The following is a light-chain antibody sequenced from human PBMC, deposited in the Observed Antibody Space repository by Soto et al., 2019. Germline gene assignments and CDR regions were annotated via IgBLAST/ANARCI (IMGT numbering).Light chain of an antibody. J-gene: IGLJ2*01. Sequence: QSALTQPRSVSGSPGQSVTISCTGSSSNVGRYTFVSWYQQLPGKAPKLFIYDVNKRPSGVPDRFSGSKSDNTASLTISGLRAEDEAYYHCCLCADTDTWLFGGGTKLTVL. CDR3: CLCADTDTWL. V-gene: IGLV2-11*01. CDR1: SSNVGRYTF. CDR2: DVN.